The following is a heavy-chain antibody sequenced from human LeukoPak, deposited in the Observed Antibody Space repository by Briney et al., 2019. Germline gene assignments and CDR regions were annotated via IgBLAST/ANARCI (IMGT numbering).Heavy chain of an antibody. CDR3: ARVDGDYDLVFDY. V-gene: IGHV4-30-4*08. CDR2: IYYSGST. Sequence: SETLSLTCTVSGGSISSGDYYWSWIRQPPGKGLEWIGYIYYSGSTYYNPSLKSRVTISVDTSKNQFSLKLSSVTAADTAVYYCARVDGDYDLVFDYWGQGTLVTDSS. D-gene: IGHD4-17*01. CDR1: GGSISSGDYY. J-gene: IGHJ4*02.